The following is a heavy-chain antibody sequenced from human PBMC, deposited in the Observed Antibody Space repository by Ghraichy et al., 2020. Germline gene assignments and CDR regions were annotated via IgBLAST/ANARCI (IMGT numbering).Heavy chain of an antibody. Sequence: GESLNISCAASGFTFSTHAMHWVRQAPGKGLQWVAIISFDGSNKDYTDSVKGRFTISRDTSKNTLNLQMNSLRAEDTAVYDCARDPRGSPRSALDIWSQGTMVTVSS. J-gene: IGHJ3*02. CDR3: ARDPRGSPRSALDI. CDR2: ISFDGSNK. D-gene: IGHD3-10*01. CDR1: GFTFSTHA. V-gene: IGHV3-30*10.